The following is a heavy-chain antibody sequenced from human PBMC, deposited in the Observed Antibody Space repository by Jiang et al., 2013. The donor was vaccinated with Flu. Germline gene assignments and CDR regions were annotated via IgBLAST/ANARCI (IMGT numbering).Heavy chain of an antibody. Sequence: VQLVESGGGLVQPGGSLRLSCAASGFTFSSYWMHWVRQAPGKGLVWVSRINSDGSSTSYADSVKGRFTISRDNAKNTLYLQMNSLRAEDTAVYYCARGSVDWFQAAYYFDYWGQGTLVTVSS. J-gene: IGHJ4*02. CDR3: ARGSVDWFQAAYYFDY. CDR2: INSDGSST. D-gene: IGHD3-9*01. V-gene: IGHV3-74*01. CDR1: GFTFSSYW.